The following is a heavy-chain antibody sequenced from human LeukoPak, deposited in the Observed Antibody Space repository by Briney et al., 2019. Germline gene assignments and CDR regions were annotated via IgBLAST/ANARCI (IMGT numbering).Heavy chain of an antibody. D-gene: IGHD6-19*01. CDR3: AKGTSPVQCTNWFDS. J-gene: IGHJ5*01. CDR1: GFTFSYYG. CDR2: VTGSGTST. V-gene: IGHV3-23*01. Sequence: GGTLRLSFAASGFTFSYYGMNWVRQAPGKGLEWVSGVTGSGTSTYYADSVRGRFTISRDNSKNTLYLQMNSLRVEDTAVYYCAKGTSPVQCTNWFDSWGQGTLVTVSS.